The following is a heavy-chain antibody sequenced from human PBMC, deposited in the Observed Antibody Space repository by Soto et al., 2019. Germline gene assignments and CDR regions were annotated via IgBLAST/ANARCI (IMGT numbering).Heavy chain of an antibody. D-gene: IGHD6-19*01. V-gene: IGHV4-39*01. CDR1: GGSISSSSYY. CDR2: IYYSGST. CDR3: ARDYSSGFFLDY. J-gene: IGHJ4*02. Sequence: SETLSLTCTVSGGSISSSSYYWGWIRQPPGKGLEWIGSIYYSGSTYYNPSLKSRVTISVDASKNQFSLKLSSVTAADTAVYYCARDYSSGFFLDYWGQGTLVTVSS.